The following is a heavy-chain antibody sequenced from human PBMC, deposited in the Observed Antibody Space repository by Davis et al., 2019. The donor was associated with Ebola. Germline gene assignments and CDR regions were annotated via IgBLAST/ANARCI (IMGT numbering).Heavy chain of an antibody. CDR2: VNHRGTT. CDR1: GGPFSGYY. V-gene: IGHV4-34*01. CDR3: ARGLYPWELDY. Sequence: SETLSLTCAVYGGPFSGYYWSWIRQPPGKGLEWIGEVNHRGTTRYNPSLKSRVTISAEDTSENQFALRLSSVTAADTAVYYCARGLYPWELDYWGQGTLVTVSS. D-gene: IGHD1-1*01. J-gene: IGHJ4*02.